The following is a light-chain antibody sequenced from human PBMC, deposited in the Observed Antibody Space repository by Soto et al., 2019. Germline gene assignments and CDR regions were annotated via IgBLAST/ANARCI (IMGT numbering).Light chain of an antibody. CDR3: QQYYSTPPT. V-gene: IGKV4-1*01. Sequence: DIVMTQSSDSLAASLGERATINCKSSQSVXYSSNNKNYLAWYQQKPGQPPKLIIYWASTRESGVPDRFSGSGAGTDFTLTISSLQAEDVAVYYCQQYYSTPPTFGEGTKVDIK. CDR2: WAS. CDR1: QSVXYSSNNKNY. J-gene: IGKJ4*01.